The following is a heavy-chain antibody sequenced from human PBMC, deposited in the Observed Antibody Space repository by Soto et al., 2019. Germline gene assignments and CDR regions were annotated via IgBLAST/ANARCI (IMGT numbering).Heavy chain of an antibody. D-gene: IGHD2-2*01. CDR3: ARMDRTAAAAMWFY. CDR1: GYTFTNYG. V-gene: IGHV1-18*01. J-gene: IGHJ1*01. CDR2: INIYNGNT. Sequence: VQLVQSGSEVKKPGASVKVSCKTSGYTFTNYGVSWVRQAPGQGLEWMGWINIYNGNTNYAQRFQGRVIMTADTSTRTAYMDLRNLRFNDTAVYFCARMDRTAAAAMWFYWGQVTLVTVSS.